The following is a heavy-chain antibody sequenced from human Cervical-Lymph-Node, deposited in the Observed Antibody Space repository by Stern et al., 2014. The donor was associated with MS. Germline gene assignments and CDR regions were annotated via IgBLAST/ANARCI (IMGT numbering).Heavy chain of an antibody. V-gene: IGHV2-70*11. Sequence: ESGPALVKPTQTLTLTCTFSGFSLSTSGMCVSWIRQAPGKALEWLARLDWDDDKNYSTSLKTRLSISKANSKNQVVLTLTNMDPMDTATYYCARTLRGYSHGYYYHGLDVWGQGTTVTVSS. J-gene: IGHJ6*02. D-gene: IGHD5-18*01. CDR2: LDWDDDK. CDR1: GFSLSTSGMC. CDR3: ARTLRGYSHGYYYHGLDV.